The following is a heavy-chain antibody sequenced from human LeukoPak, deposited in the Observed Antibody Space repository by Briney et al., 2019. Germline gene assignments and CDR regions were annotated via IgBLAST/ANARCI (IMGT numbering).Heavy chain of an antibody. CDR2: IKQDGSEK. CDR3: GCDSSGYSIDY. D-gene: IGHD3-22*01. J-gene: IGHJ4*02. V-gene: IGHV3-7*01. CDR1: GFTFSSYW. Sequence: GGSLRLSCAASGFTFSSYWMTWVRQAPGKGLEWVANIKQDGSEKCHVDSVKGRFTISRDNAKNSLYLQMNSLTAEDTAVYYCGCDSSGYSIDYWGQGTLVTVSS.